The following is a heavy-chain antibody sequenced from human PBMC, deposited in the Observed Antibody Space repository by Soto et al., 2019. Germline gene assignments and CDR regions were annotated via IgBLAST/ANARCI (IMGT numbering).Heavy chain of an antibody. CDR2: IKDDGGDE. CDR1: GFTFSPYW. Sequence: EVQLVESGGGLVQPGGSLRLSCAASGFTFSPYWMSWVRQAPGKGLEWVAIIKDDGGDEHYLEAVRGRFTISRDNAKKSLYLAMDSLRGEDTALYYFAGRGGWISDTWGQGTLVTVSS. V-gene: IGHV3-7*05. D-gene: IGHD6-19*01. CDR3: AGRGGWISDT. J-gene: IGHJ5*02.